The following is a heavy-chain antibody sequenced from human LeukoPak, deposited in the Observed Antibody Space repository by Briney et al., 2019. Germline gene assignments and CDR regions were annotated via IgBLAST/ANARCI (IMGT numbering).Heavy chain of an antibody. J-gene: IGHJ4*02. CDR3: ARAWGSGSYYPDY. V-gene: IGHV3-66*01. D-gene: IGHD3-10*01. CDR2: IYSGGST. Sequence: GGSLRLSCAASGFYFANYAMSWVRQAPGKGLEWVSVIYSGGSTYYADSVKGRFTISRDNAKNSLYLQMNSLRAEDTAVYYCARAWGSGSYYPDYWGQGTLVTVSS. CDR1: GFYFANYA.